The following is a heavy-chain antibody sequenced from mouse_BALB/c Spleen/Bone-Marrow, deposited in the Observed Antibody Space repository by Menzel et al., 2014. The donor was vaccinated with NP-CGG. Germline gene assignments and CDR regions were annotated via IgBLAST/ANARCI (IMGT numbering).Heavy chain of an antibody. Sequence: EVKLVESGGVLVQPGGSLKLSCAASGFTFNSYDMSWVRQTPDKRLELVATVNTNGGTTYYPDSVKGRFTISRDNAKSTLYLQMSSLKSADTAIYYCARNRYDWFAYWGQGTLVTVSA. CDR3: ARNRYDWFAY. D-gene: IGHD2-14*01. CDR2: VNTNGGTT. V-gene: IGHV5-6-3*01. CDR1: GFTFNSYD. J-gene: IGHJ3*01.